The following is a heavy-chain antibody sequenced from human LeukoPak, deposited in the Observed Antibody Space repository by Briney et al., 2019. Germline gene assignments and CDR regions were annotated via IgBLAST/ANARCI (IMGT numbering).Heavy chain of an antibody. CDR2: ISAYNSNK. CDR3: VRHIKPAGPWDGMDV. D-gene: IGHD1-26*01. V-gene: IGHV1-18*04. J-gene: IGHJ6*02. Sequence: GASVKVSCKASGYTFTSYGISWVRQAPGQGPEWVAWISAYNSNKNSAEKFQGRVTMTIDTSTSTAYMELRSLKSDDTAVYYCVRHIKPAGPWDGMDVWGQGTTVIVSS. CDR1: GYTFTSYG.